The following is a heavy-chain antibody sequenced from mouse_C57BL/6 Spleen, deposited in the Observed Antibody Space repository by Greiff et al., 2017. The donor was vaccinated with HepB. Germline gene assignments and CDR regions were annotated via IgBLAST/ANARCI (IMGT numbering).Heavy chain of an antibody. CDR1: GYSFTGYY. CDR2: INPSTGGT. CDR3: ASQGYYGSSRYFDY. V-gene: IGHV1-42*01. Sequence: VQLQQSGPELVKPGASVKISCKASGYSFTGYYMNWVKQSPEKSLEWIGEINPSTGGTTYNQKFKAKATVTVDKSSSTAYMQLKSLTSEDSAVYYCASQGYYGSSRYFDYWGQGTTLTVSS. J-gene: IGHJ2*01. D-gene: IGHD1-1*01.